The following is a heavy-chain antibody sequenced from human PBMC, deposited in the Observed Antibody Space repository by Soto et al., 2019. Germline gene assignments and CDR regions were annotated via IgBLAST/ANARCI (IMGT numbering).Heavy chain of an antibody. CDR2: ISDSGGST. V-gene: IGHV3-23*01. CDR1: GLTFKSYA. Sequence: EVQLLESGGGLVQPGGSLRLSCAVSGLTFKSYAMSWVRQAPGKGLEWVSTISDSGGSTSYAASVKGRLTISRDNSMNTLYLQMDSLRVEDTAVYYCVKRDLAYWGQGTLVTVSS. J-gene: IGHJ4*02. CDR3: VKRDLAY.